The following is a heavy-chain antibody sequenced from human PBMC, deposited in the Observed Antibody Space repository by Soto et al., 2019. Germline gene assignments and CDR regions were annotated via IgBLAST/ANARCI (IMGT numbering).Heavy chain of an antibody. V-gene: IGHV1-3*01. CDR3: ARGDIVVVPAASHFDY. D-gene: IGHD2-2*01. Sequence: ASVKVSCKASGDTFSSYASSWVRQAPGQRLEWMGWINAGNGNTKYSQKFQGRVTITRDTSASTAYMELSSLRSEDTAMYYCARGDIVVVPAASHFDYWGQGTLVTVSS. J-gene: IGHJ4*02. CDR1: GDTFSSYA. CDR2: INAGNGNT.